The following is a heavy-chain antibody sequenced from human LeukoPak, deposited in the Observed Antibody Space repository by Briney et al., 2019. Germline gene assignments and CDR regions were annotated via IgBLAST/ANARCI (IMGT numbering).Heavy chain of an antibody. D-gene: IGHD2-21*02. Sequence: SETLSLTCAVYGGYYWSWIRQPAGKGLEWIGRISSSGSTNYNPSLKSRVTISVDTSKNQFSLKLSSVTAADTAVYYCARAPASVYCGGDCYSVDPRRWFDPWGQGTLVTVSS. J-gene: IGHJ5*02. V-gene: IGHV4-59*10. CDR3: ARAPASVYCGGDCYSVDPRRWFDP. CDR2: ISSSGST. CDR1: GGYY.